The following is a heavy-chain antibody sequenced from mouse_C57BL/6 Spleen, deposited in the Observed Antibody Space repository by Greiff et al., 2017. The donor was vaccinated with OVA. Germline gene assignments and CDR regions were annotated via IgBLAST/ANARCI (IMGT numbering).Heavy chain of an antibody. D-gene: IGHD1-1*01. CDR1: GFTFTDYY. V-gene: IGHV7-3*01. J-gene: IGHJ1*03. CDR2: IRNKANGYTT. Sequence: EVQLVASGGGLVQPGGSLSLSCAASGFTFTDYYMSWVRQPPGKALEWLGFIRNKANGYTTEYSASVKGRFTISRDNSQSILYLQMNALRAEDSATYYCARSPAEGSGWYFDVWGTGTTVTVSS. CDR3: ARSPAEGSGWYFDV.